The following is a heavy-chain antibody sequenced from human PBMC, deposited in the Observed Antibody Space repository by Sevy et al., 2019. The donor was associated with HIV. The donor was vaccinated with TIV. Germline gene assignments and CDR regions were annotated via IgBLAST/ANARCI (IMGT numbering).Heavy chain of an antibody. CDR3: AKVLARGVAVAGTAWGMDV. J-gene: IGHJ6*02. V-gene: IGHV3-23*01. D-gene: IGHD6-19*01. Sequence: GGSLRLSCAASGFTFTNYAMNWVRQAPGKGLEWVSAISVSGGTTYYADSLQGRFPISRDKPKNTLYLQMNSLRAEDTAVYYCAKVLARGVAVAGTAWGMDVWGQGTTVTVSS. CDR1: GFTFTNYA. CDR2: ISVSGGTT.